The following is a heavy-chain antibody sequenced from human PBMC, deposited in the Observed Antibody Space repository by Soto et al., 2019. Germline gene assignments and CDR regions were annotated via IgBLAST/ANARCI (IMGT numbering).Heavy chain of an antibody. Sequence: GGSLRLSCAPSGFTFINAWMSWVRQAPGKGLEWVGRIKSNAAGGSTYYADSVKGRLTISRDNSKNTLYMQMTTLTAEDTAIYYCTKEHDYGYYGWFDPWGQGTLVTVSS. CDR3: TKEHDYGYYGWFDP. D-gene: IGHD4-17*01. CDR1: GFTFINAW. CDR2: IKSNAAGGST. V-gene: IGHV3-15*01. J-gene: IGHJ5*02.